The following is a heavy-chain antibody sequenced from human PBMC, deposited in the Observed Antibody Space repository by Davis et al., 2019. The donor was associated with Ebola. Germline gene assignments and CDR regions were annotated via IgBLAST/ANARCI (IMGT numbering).Heavy chain of an antibody. CDR2: IKKVGVQK. V-gene: IGHV3-7*03. CDR3: VRAAFGSYYFDY. CDR1: GLSFSSLG. Sequence: GESLKISCAASGLSFSSLGMSRVRQAPVKGLEWVATIKKVGVQKYYVGSVKGRFIISRDNAKNSLYLQMNSLRDEDTAVYYCVRAAFGSYYFDYWGQGTLVTVSS. J-gene: IGHJ4*02. D-gene: IGHD3-3*01.